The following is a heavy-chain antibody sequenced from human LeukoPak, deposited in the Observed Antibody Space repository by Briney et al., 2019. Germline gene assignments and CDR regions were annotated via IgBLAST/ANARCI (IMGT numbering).Heavy chain of an antibody. V-gene: IGHV4-59*04. CDR3: ATLPWSGGDCYSCVASDSAVGLIDY. Sequence: PSETLSLTCTISGGSITSYHWSWIRQPPGKGLEWIGYIYYSGSTYYNPSLKSRVTISVDTSKNQFSLKLSSVTAADTAVYYCATLPWSGGDCYSCVASDSAVGLIDYWGQGTLVTVSS. D-gene: IGHD2-21*02. J-gene: IGHJ4*02. CDR1: GGSITSYH. CDR2: IYYSGST.